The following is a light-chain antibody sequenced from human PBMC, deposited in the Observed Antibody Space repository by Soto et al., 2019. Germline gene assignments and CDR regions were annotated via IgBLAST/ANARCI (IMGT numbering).Light chain of an antibody. J-gene: IGLJ3*02. CDR2: DVS. CDR1: SSDVGGYNF. V-gene: IGLV2-11*01. Sequence: QSALTQPRSVSGSPGQSVTIPCPGTSSDVGGYNFVSWYQQHPGKAPNVMIYDVSKRPSGVPDRFSGSKSGNTASLTISGLQAEDEADYYCCSYAGTYTNWVFGGGTKLTVL. CDR3: CSYAGTYTNWV.